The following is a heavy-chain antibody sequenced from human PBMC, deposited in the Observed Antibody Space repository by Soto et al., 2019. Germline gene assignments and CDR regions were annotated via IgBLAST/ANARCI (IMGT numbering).Heavy chain of an antibody. D-gene: IGHD3-10*01. Sequence: GGSLRLSCAASGFTFDDYGMSWVRQAPGKGLEWVSGINWNGGSTGYAELVKGQFTISRDNAKNSLYLQMNSLRAEDTALYYCARGRFGGLLDYWGQGTLVTVSS. V-gene: IGHV3-20*04. CDR3: ARGRFGGLLDY. J-gene: IGHJ4*02. CDR1: GFTFDDYG. CDR2: INWNGGST.